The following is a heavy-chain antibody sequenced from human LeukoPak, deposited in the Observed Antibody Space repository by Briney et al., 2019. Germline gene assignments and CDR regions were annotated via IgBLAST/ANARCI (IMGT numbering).Heavy chain of an antibody. Sequence: PSETLSLTCAVYGGSFSGYYWSWIRQPPGKGLEWIGEINHSGSTNYNPSLKSRVTISVDTSKNQFSLKLSPVTAADTAVYYCARVVLRFLDYWGQGTLVTVSS. CDR1: GGSFSGYY. CDR3: ARVVLRFLDY. V-gene: IGHV4-34*01. D-gene: IGHD2/OR15-2a*01. J-gene: IGHJ4*02. CDR2: INHSGST.